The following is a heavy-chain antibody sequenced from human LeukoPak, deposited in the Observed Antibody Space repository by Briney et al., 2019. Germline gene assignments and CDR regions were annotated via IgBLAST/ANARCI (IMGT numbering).Heavy chain of an antibody. CDR2: INSDGSSA. CDR1: GFTFSTYW. D-gene: IGHD2-2*01. CDR3: VRDDSTSSFDH. V-gene: IGHV3-74*01. J-gene: IGHJ4*02. Sequence: PGGSLRLSCTASGFTFSTYWMHWVRQAPGRGLVWVSRINSDGSSASYADSVKGRFTISRDNAKNTLYLQMNRLRAEDTALYYCVRDDSTSSFDHWGQGTLVTVSS.